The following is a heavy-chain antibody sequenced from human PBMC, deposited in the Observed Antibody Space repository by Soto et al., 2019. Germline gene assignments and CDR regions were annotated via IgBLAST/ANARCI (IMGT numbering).Heavy chain of an antibody. Sequence: EVQLVESGGGLVKPGGSLRLSCAASGFTFSSYSMNWVRQAPGKGLEWVSSISSASSYTYYADSVKGRFTISRDNANNSLFLQMNSLRAEDTAVYYCARVKTGSAAGIGSPADYWGQGTLVTVSS. CDR3: ARVKTGSAAGIGSPADY. CDR2: ISSASSYT. V-gene: IGHV3-21*01. J-gene: IGHJ4*02. CDR1: GFTFSSYS. D-gene: IGHD6-13*01.